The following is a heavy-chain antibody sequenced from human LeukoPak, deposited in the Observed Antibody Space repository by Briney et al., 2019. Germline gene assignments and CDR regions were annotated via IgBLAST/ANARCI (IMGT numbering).Heavy chain of an antibody. D-gene: IGHD3-10*01. CDR1: EYTFTGYY. J-gene: IGHJ4*02. CDR3: ARDLSHDYGSADY. CDR2: INPNSGGT. Sequence: ASVKVSCKASEYTFTGYYMHWVRQAPGQGLEWMGWINPNSGGTNYAQKFQGRVTMTRDTSISTAYMELSRLRSDDTAAYYCARDLSHDYGSADYWGQGTLVTVSS. V-gene: IGHV1-2*02.